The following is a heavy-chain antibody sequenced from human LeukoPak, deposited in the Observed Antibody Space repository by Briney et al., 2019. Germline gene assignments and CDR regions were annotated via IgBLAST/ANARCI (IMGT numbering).Heavy chain of an antibody. V-gene: IGHV3-21*01. CDR3: ARGGYSSSLGYYYYMDV. J-gene: IGHJ6*03. D-gene: IGHD6-13*01. CDR1: GFTFSNYA. Sequence: GGSLRLSCAASGFTFSNYAMVWVRQAPGKGLEWVSSITTSSSYMYYTDSVKGRFTISRDNAKNSLFLQMSSLRAEDTAVYYCARGGYSSSLGYYYYMDVWGRGTTVTVSS. CDR2: ITTSSSYM.